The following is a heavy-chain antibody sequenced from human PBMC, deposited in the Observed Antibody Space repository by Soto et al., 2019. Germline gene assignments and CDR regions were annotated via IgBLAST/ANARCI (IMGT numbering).Heavy chain of an antibody. CDR1: GFTFSSYA. J-gene: IGHJ4*02. CDR3: AKRPSGFYYGSGRGNYPRYYFDY. V-gene: IGHV3-30-3*02. Sequence: GGSLRLSCAASGFTFSSYAMHWVRQAPDKGPEWVAVISYDGSKKYYADSVKGRFTISIDNSKNTLYLQMNSLRAEDTAVYYCAKRPSGFYYGSGRGNYPRYYFDYWGQGTLVTVS. D-gene: IGHD3-10*01. CDR2: ISYDGSKK.